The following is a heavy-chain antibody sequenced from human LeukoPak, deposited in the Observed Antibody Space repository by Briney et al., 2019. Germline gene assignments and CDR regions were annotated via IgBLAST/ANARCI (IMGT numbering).Heavy chain of an antibody. V-gene: IGHV3-7*01. CDR3: VTYDSDSGTLDY. J-gene: IGHJ4*02. CDR2: IKQDGSER. D-gene: IGHD3-10*01. CDR1: GFTFDDYG. Sequence: GGSLRLSCAASGFTFDDYGMSWVRQAPGKGLEWVANIKQDGSERHYVDSVKGRFTISRDNAKDSLYLQINSLRAEDTAVYYCVTYDSDSGTLDYWGQGTLVTVSS.